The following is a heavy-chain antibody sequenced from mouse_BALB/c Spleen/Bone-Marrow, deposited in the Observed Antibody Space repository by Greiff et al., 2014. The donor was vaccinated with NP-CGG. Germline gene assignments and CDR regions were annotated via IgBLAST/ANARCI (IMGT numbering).Heavy chain of an antibody. J-gene: IGHJ3*01. CDR2: VNPYNDGT. V-gene: IGHV1-14*01. CDR3: ARDYGYPFAY. CDR1: GFTFTSYV. D-gene: IGHD1-2*01. Sequence: VQLEQPGPELVKPGASVKMSCKASGFTFTSYVMHWGKQKPGQGLEWIRYVNPYNDGTKYNEKFKGKATLTSDKSSSTAYMELSSLTAEDSAVYYCARDYGYPFAYWGQGTLVTVSA.